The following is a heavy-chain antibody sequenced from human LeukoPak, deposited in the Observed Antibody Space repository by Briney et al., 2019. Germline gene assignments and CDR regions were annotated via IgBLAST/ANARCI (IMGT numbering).Heavy chain of an antibody. V-gene: IGHV4-59*08. CDR1: GGSISSYY. D-gene: IGHD2-21*02. CDR3: ARVVNYYSMFDP. Sequence: SETLSLTCTVSGGSISSYYWSWIRQPPGKGLEWIGYIYYSGSTNYNPSLKSRVTISVDTSKNQFSLKLSSATAADTAVYYCARVVNYYSMFDPWGQGTLVTVSS. CDR2: IYYSGST. J-gene: IGHJ5*02.